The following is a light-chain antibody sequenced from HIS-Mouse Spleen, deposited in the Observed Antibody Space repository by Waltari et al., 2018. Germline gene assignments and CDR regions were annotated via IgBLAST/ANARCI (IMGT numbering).Light chain of an antibody. CDR3: CSYAGSYTSRV. Sequence: QSALTQPRSVSGSPGQSVTISCTGTSSDVGGYIYVSWYQQHPGKAPKRMIYDVSKRPSGVPDRFSGSKSGNTASLTISGLQAEDEADYYCCSYAGSYTSRVFGGGTKLTVL. CDR1: SSDVGGYIY. J-gene: IGLJ3*02. CDR2: DVS. V-gene: IGLV2-11*01.